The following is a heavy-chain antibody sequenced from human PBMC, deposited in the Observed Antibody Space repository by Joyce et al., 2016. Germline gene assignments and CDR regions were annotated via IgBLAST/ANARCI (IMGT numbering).Heavy chain of an antibody. CDR1: GFTFSRHA. D-gene: IGHD3-10*01. V-gene: IGHV3-30-3*01. Sequence: QAQLVQSGGGVVQPGRSLTLSCVGSGFTFSRHAMHWVRQAPGKGLEWVELISYDGVNKCYADFVKGRFTISRDNSKNILHLQLNSVRPEDTAVYFCATRDSGSFLYYFNYWGQGSLVTVSS. CDR2: ISYDGVNK. CDR3: ATRDSGSFLYYFNY. J-gene: IGHJ4*02.